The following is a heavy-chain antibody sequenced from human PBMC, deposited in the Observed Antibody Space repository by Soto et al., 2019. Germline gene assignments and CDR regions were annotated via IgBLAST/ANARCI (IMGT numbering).Heavy chain of an antibody. J-gene: IGHJ4*02. Sequence: GGSLRLSCAASGFTFKNNGMHWVRQAPGKGLEWVAIISYHGNNQFYADSVKGRFTISRDNSNNTLYLEMNSLRPEDTAVYYCAKDLALGFWIGNYYLDHWGQGT. CDR3: AKDLALGFWIGNYYLDH. D-gene: IGHD3-3*01. CDR2: ISYHGNNQ. CDR1: GFTFKNNG. V-gene: IGHV3-30*18.